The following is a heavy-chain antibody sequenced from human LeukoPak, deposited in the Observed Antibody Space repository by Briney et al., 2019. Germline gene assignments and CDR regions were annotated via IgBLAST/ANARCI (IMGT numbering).Heavy chain of an antibody. D-gene: IGHD1-1*01. CDR3: ARGTWNPALLDS. V-gene: IGHV3-53*01. CDR2: IYSGGRT. J-gene: IGHJ4*02. CDR1: GFNVSNTY. Sequence: GGSLRLSCVVTGFNVSNTYMSWVRQAPGKGLEWVSVIYSGGRTYYADSAKGRFTMSRDNSKNTLYFQMNSLTAEDTAVYFCARGTWNPALLDSWGQGTLVTVSS.